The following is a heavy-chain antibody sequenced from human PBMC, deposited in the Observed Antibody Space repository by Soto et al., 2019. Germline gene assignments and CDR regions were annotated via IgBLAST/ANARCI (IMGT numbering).Heavy chain of an antibody. Sequence: QVQLVQSGAEGKKPGASVTVSCKASGYTFSDYYLHWVRQAPGQGPEWMGRINPNSGDTKFVHKFQGRVTMTRDTSVRTAFMELNWLKSDDTAVYYCARESGGATATLDYYYFYMDVWGKGTTVTVSS. J-gene: IGHJ6*03. CDR1: GYTFSDYY. V-gene: IGHV1-2*06. D-gene: IGHD5-12*01. CDR3: ARESGGATATLDYYYFYMDV. CDR2: INPNSGDT.